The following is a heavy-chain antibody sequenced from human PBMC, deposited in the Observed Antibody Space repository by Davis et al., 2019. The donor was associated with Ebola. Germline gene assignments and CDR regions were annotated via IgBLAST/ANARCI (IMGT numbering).Heavy chain of an antibody. V-gene: IGHV3-48*02. CDR3: ARGSSFYYHMDV. Sequence: GESLKISCAASGFTFDDYAMHWVRQAPGKGLEWVSHIAPRSQSIYYADSVKGRFTVSRDNAKNSLYLQMNSLRDEDTAVYYCARGSSFYYHMDVWGKGTTVTVSS. CDR2: IAPRSQSI. D-gene: IGHD3-16*02. CDR1: GFTFDDYA. J-gene: IGHJ6*04.